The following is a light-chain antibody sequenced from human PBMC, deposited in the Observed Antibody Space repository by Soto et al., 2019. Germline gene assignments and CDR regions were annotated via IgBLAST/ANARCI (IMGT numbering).Light chain of an antibody. CDR2: DAS. J-gene: IGKJ4*01. CDR3: QQRNIWPLT. V-gene: IGKV3-11*01. CDR1: QSVSSY. Sequence: EIVLTQSPATLSLSPGERATLSCRASQSVSSYLAWYQQKPGQAPRLLIYDASNRATGIPGRFSGSGSGTDFPLTISSLEPEDFAVYYGQQRNIWPLTVGGGTKVEIK.